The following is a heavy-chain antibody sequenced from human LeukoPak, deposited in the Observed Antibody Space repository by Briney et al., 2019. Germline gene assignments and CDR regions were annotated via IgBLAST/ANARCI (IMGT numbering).Heavy chain of an antibody. CDR2: ISTSSNYI. J-gene: IGHJ4*02. D-gene: IGHD6-19*01. CDR3: ATVSDGWSGY. CDR1: GFTLSNYK. V-gene: IGHV3-21*01. Sequence: GGSLRLSCAASGFTLSNYKMNWVRQAPGKGLEWVSFISTSSNYIYYSDSVKGRFTISRDNAKNSLFVQMNSLRAEDTAVYYCATVSDGWSGYWGQGTLVTVSS.